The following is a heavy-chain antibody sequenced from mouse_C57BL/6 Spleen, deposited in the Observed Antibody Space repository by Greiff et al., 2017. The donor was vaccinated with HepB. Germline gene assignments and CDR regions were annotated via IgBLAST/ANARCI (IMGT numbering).Heavy chain of an antibody. D-gene: IGHD2-5*01. CDR1: GYTFTSYG. J-gene: IGHJ3*01. CDR3: ARSDSNYPAWFAY. V-gene: IGHV1-81*01. Sequence: QVQLQQSGAELARPGASVKLSCKASGYTFTSYGISWVKQRTGQGLEWIGEIYPRSGNTYYNEKFKGKATLTADKSSSTAYMQLSSLTSEDSAVYFCARSDSNYPAWFAYWGQGTLVTVSA. CDR2: IYPRSGNT.